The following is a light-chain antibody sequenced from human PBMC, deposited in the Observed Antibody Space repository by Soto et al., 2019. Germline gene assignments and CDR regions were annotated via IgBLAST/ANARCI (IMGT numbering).Light chain of an antibody. CDR1: QGISNY. Sequence: DIQMTQSPSSLSASVGDRVTITCRASQGISNYLAWYQQKPGKVPKLLIYAASTLQSGVPSRFSSSGSETDLTLTISSLQPEDVATYYCQKYNSAPWTFGQGTKVEIK. V-gene: IGKV1-27*01. CDR2: AAS. J-gene: IGKJ1*01. CDR3: QKYNSAPWT.